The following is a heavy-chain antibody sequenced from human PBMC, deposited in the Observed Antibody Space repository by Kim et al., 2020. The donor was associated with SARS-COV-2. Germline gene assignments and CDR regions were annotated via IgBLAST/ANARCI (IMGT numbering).Heavy chain of an antibody. D-gene: IGHD3-22*01. Sequence: SVKVSCKASGGTFSSYAISWVRQAPGQGLEWMGGIIPIFGTANYAQKFQGRVTITADESTSTAYMELSSLRSEDTAVYYCARWTKDSSGYYVDAFDIWGQGTMVTVSS. CDR3: ARWTKDSSGYYVDAFDI. CDR2: IIPIFGTA. J-gene: IGHJ3*02. CDR1: GGTFSSYA. V-gene: IGHV1-69*13.